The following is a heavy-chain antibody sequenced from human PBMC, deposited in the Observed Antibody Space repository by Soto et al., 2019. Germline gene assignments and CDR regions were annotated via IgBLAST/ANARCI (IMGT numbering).Heavy chain of an antibody. Sequence: SETLSLTCTVSGGSISSSSYYWGWIRQPPGKGLEWIGSIYYSGSTYYNPSLKSRVTISVDTSKNQFPLKLGSVTAADTAVYYCGGGGSFGGVIFDAFDIWGQGTMVSVSS. CDR3: GGGGSFGGVIFDAFDI. D-gene: IGHD3-16*01. J-gene: IGHJ3*02. CDR2: IYYSGST. CDR1: GGSISSSSYY. V-gene: IGHV4-39*01.